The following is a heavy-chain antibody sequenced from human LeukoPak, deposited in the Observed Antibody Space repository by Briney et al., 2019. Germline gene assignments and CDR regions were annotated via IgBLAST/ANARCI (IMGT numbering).Heavy chain of an antibody. CDR1: GFTFSSSG. V-gene: IGHV3-30*18. CDR2: ISFGGSSA. D-gene: IGHD4-17*01. CDR3: AKDWQTVTTYYYYLMDV. J-gene: IGHJ6*02. Sequence: GSLRLSCAASGFTFSSSGMHWVRQAPGKGLEWVAVISFGGSSAYYADSVKGRFTISRDNSKDTLYLQMNSLRPEDTAVYYCAKDWQTVTTYYYYLMDVWGQGTTVTVSS.